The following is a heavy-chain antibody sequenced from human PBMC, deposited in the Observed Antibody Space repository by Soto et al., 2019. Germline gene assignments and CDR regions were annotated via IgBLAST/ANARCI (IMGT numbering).Heavy chain of an antibody. Sequence: PSETLSLTCTVSGGSISSSSYYWGWIRQPPGKGLEWIGSIYYSGSTYYNPSLKSRVTISVDTSKNHFSLKLSSVTAADTAVYYCARHGPIVVVVAATLQADAFDIWGQGTMVTVSS. CDR3: ARHGPIVVVVAATLQADAFDI. D-gene: IGHD2-15*01. CDR1: GGSISSSSYY. J-gene: IGHJ3*02. V-gene: IGHV4-39*01. CDR2: IYYSGST.